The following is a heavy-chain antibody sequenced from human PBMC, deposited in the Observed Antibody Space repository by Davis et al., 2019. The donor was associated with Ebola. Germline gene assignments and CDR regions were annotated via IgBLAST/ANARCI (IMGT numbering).Heavy chain of an antibody. D-gene: IGHD6-13*01. Sequence: GESLKISCEASGYSFTSNWIGWVRQMPGEGLERMGIIYPGDSDTRYSPSFQGQVTISADKSISTAYLHWSSLKASDTAMYYCARLASSSWFYGMDVWGQGTTVTVSS. J-gene: IGHJ6*02. CDR3: ARLASSSWFYGMDV. CDR2: IYPGDSDT. V-gene: IGHV5-51*01. CDR1: GYSFTSNW.